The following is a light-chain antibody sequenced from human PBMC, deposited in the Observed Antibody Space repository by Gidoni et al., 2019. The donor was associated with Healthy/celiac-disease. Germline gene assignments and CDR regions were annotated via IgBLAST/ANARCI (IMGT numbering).Light chain of an antibody. J-gene: IGLJ3*02. Sequence: QSVLTQPPSASGTPGQRVTISCSGNNSNIGSNTVNWYQQLPGTAPKLLIYSNNQRPSGVPDRFSGSKSGTSASLAISGLQSEDEADYYCATWDDSLKGWVFGGGTKLTVL. CDR3: ATWDDSLKGWV. V-gene: IGLV1-44*01. CDR1: NSNIGSNT. CDR2: SNN.